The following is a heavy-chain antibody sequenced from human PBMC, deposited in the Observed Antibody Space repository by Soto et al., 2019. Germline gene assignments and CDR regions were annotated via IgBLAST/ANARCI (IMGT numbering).Heavy chain of an antibody. CDR3: VKEKYSSSPRGWFDP. D-gene: IGHD6-6*01. J-gene: IGHJ5*02. Sequence: GGSLRLSCSASGFTFSSYAMHWVRQAPGKGLEYVSAISSNGGSTYYADSVKGRFTISRDNSKNTLYLQMSSLRAEDTAVYYCVKEKYSSSPRGWFDPWGQGTLVTVSS. CDR2: ISSNGGST. V-gene: IGHV3-64D*08. CDR1: GFTFSSYA.